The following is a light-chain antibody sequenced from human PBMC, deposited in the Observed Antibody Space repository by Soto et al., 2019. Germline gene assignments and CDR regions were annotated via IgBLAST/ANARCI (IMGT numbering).Light chain of an antibody. CDR3: RSYASGLSGSV. J-gene: IGLJ3*02. CDR1: SSNIGGGYD. Sequence: QPVLTQPPSVSGAPGQRVTISCTGSSSNIGGGYDVPWYQQLPGTAPKLLIYGNSNRPSGVPDRFSGSKSGTTASLAITGLQAEDEADYYCRSYASGLSGSVFGGGTQLTVL. CDR2: GNS. V-gene: IGLV1-40*01.